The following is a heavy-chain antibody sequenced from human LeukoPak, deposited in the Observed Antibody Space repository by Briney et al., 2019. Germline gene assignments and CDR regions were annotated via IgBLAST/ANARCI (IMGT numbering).Heavy chain of an antibody. CDR2: VDPEDGET. D-gene: IGHD2-2*01. J-gene: IGHJ5*01. V-gene: IGHV1-69-2*01. CDR3: AISMGMPGAIAWLDS. Sequence: ASVKVSCKASGYTFNDYYIHWVQQVPGRGLEWMGRVDPEDGETLYAEKLQGRVTITTDKSADTGYMELSSLTSEDTAVYYCAISMGMPGAIAWLDSWAREPWSPSPQ. CDR1: GYTFNDYY.